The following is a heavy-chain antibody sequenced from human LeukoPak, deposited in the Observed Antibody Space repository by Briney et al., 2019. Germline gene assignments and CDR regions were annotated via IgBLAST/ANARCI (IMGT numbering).Heavy chain of an antibody. CDR3: AKDARVRGVTTLDY. J-gene: IGHJ4*02. Sequence: GGSLRLSCSASGFTFSSYPMSCVRQPPGKGLEWLAAISGSGGSTYYADSVKGRFTISRDNSKNTLYLQMNSLRAEDTAVYYCAKDARVRGVTTLDYWGQGTLVTVSS. V-gene: IGHV3-23*01. CDR2: ISGSGGST. CDR1: GFTFSSYP. D-gene: IGHD3-10*01.